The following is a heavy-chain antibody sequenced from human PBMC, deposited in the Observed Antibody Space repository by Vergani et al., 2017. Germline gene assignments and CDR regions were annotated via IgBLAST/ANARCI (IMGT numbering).Heavy chain of an antibody. CDR2: IYYSGST. D-gene: IGHD3-22*01. V-gene: IGHV4-59*01. J-gene: IGHJ3*02. CDR3: AARGGGYYDSSGYYYNAFDI. CDR1: GGSISSYY. Sequence: QVQLQESGPGLVKPSETLSLTCTVSGGSISSYYWSWIRQPPGKGLEWIGYIYYSGSTNYNPSLKSRVTISVDTSKNQFSLKLSSVTAADTAVYYCAARGGGYYDSSGYYYNAFDIWGQGTMVTVSS.